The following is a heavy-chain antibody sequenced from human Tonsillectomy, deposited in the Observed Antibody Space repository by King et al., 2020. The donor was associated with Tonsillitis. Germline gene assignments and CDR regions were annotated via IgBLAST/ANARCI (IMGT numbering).Heavy chain of an antibody. Sequence: QLQLVQSGAEVKKSGSSVKVSCKASVGTFSSYAINWVRQAPGQGLEWIGGIIPIFGTSNYVQKFQSRVTITADESTSTVYMEMSSLRYEDTAVYYCARGPGYCSGGSCYLIDFWGQRTLVTVSS. V-gene: IGHV1-69*12. J-gene: IGHJ4*02. CDR2: IIPIFGTS. CDR3: ARGPGYCSGGSCYLIDF. CDR1: VGTFSSYA. D-gene: IGHD2-15*01.